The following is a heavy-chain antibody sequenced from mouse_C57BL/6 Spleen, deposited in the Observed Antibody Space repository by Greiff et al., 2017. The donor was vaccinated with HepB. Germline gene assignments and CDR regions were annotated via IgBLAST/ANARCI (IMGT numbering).Heavy chain of an antibody. J-gene: IGHJ2*01. V-gene: IGHV14-1*01. CDR3: TTHTTVVATDY. Sequence: VHVKQSGAELVRPGASVKLSCTASGFNIKDYYMHWVKQRPEQGLEWIGRIDPEDGDTEYAPKFQGKATMTADTSSNTAYLQLSSLTSEDTAVYYCTTHTTVVATDYWGQGTTLTVSS. CDR1: GFNIKDYY. D-gene: IGHD1-1*01. CDR2: IDPEDGDT.